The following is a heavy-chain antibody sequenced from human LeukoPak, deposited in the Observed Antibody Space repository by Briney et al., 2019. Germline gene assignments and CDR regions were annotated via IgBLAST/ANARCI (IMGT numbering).Heavy chain of an antibody. V-gene: IGHV1-18*01. J-gene: IGHJ4*02. Sequence: ASVKVSCKASGYTFTSYGISWVRQAPGQGLEWMGWISAYNGNTNYAQKLQGRVTMTTDTSTSTAYMELRSLRSDDTAVYYCAREESIEMATTSFDYWGQGTLVTVSS. CDR1: GYTFTSYG. D-gene: IGHD5-24*01. CDR3: AREESIEMATTSFDY. CDR2: ISAYNGNT.